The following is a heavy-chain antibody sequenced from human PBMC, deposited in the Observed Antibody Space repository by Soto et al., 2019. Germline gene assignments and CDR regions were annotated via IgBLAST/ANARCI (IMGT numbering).Heavy chain of an antibody. J-gene: IGHJ6*02. V-gene: IGHV3-74*01. Sequence: LRLSCAASGFTFSSYWMHWVRQAPGKGLVWVSRINSDGSSTSYADSVKGRFTISRDNAKNTLYLQMNSLRAEDTAVYYCARGSQLLSYYGMDVWGQGTTVTVSS. CDR1: GFTFSSYW. D-gene: IGHD2-2*01. CDR2: INSDGSST. CDR3: ARGSQLLSYYGMDV.